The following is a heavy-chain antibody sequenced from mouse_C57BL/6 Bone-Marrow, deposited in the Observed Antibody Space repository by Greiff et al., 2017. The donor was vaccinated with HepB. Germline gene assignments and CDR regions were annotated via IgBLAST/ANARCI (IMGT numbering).Heavy chain of an antibody. J-gene: IGHJ2*01. D-gene: IGHD2-4*01. CDR2: IRNKANGYTT. Sequence: EVKLVESGGGLVQPGGSLSLSCAASGFTFTDYYMSWVRQPPGKALEWLGFIRNKANGYTTEYSASVKGLFTISRDNTQSILYLQMNALISEDSATYYCARSLYCDYDVDYWGQGTTLTVSS. CDR1: GFTFTDYY. CDR3: ARSLYCDYDVDY. V-gene: IGHV7-3*01.